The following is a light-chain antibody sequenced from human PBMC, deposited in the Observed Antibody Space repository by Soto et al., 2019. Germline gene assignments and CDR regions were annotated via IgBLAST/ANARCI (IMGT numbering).Light chain of an antibody. CDR2: GPS. V-gene: IGKV3-15*01. CDR3: QQYSSWLRGT. Sequence: EIVMTQSPATLSVSPGESVTLSCRASQSIRSTVAWYQQIPGQDPMLLIYGPSTRVTGIPVRFSGSGSGTEFTLTSSSLQSEDFALCYCQQYSSWLRGTFGPGTKLEIK. CDR1: QSIRST. J-gene: IGKJ2*02.